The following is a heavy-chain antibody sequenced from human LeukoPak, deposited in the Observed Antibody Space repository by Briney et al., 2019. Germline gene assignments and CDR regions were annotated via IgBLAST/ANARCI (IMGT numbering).Heavy chain of an antibody. CDR1: GGSISSYY. CDR2: INHSGST. CDR3: ARGRQPYSSSWAY. D-gene: IGHD6-13*01. J-gene: IGHJ4*02. V-gene: IGHV4-34*01. Sequence: SETLSLTCTVSGGSISSYYWSWIRQPPGKGLEWIGEINHSGSTNYNPSLKSRVTISVDTSKNQFSLKLSSVTAADTAVYYCARGRQPYSSSWAYWGQGTLVTVSS.